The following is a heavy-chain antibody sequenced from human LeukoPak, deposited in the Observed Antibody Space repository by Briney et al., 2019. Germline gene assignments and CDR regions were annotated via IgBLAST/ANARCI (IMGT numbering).Heavy chain of an antibody. J-gene: IGHJ4*02. CDR3: ARSTSSEYDIYHFDY. D-gene: IGHD3-9*01. CDR1: GFTFSSYS. CDR2: FSSSSAYI. Sequence: GGSLRLSCAASGFTFSSYSMIWVRQAPGKGLEWVSSFSSSSAYIYYADSVRGRFTISRDNAENSLYLQMNSLRAEDTAVYYCARSTSSEYDIYHFDYWGQGTLVTVSS. V-gene: IGHV3-21*01.